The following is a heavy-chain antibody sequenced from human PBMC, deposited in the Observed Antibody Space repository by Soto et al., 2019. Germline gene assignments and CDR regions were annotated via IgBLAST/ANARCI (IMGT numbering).Heavy chain of an antibody. J-gene: IGHJ5*02. CDR3: ALWDSSWYSGDWFDP. D-gene: IGHD6-13*01. V-gene: IGHV1-18*01. CDR2: ISAYNGNT. Sequence: GASVKVSCKASGYTFTSYGISWVRQAPGQGLEWMGWISAYNGNTNYAQKLQGRVTMTTDTSTSTAYMELRSLRSDDTAVYYCALWDSSWYSGDWFDPWGQGTLVTVSS. CDR1: GYTFTSYG.